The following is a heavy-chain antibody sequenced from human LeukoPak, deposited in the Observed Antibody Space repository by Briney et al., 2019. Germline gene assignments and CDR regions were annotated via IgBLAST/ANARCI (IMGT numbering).Heavy chain of an antibody. CDR3: ARRVRAVNDAFDI. D-gene: IGHD3-10*01. V-gene: IGHV4-34*01. CDR1: GGSFSDYY. Sequence: SETLSLTCTVYGGSFSDYYWSWIRQPPGKGLEWIGEINHSGSTNYNPSLKSRVTISVDTSKNQFSLKLSSVTAADTAVYYCARRVRAVNDAFDIWGQGTMVTVSS. J-gene: IGHJ3*02. CDR2: INHSGST.